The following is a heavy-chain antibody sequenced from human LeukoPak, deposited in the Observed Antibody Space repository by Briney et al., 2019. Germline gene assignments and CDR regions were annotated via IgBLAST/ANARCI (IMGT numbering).Heavy chain of an antibody. J-gene: IGHJ6*02. CDR1: GFTFSSYG. D-gene: IGHD5-12*01. V-gene: IGHV3-30*18. Sequence: GGSLRLSCAASGFTFSSYGMNWVRQAPGKGLEWVAVISHDGSNKYYAASVKGRFTISRDNSKNTLYLQMNSLRAEDTAVYYCAKDGYDFDYYYYGMDVWGQGTTVTVSS. CDR2: ISHDGSNK. CDR3: AKDGYDFDYYYYGMDV.